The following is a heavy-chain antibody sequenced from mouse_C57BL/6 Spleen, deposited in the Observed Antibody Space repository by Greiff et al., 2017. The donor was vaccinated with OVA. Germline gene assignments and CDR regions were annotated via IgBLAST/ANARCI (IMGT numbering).Heavy chain of an antibody. D-gene: IGHD4-1*01. CDR1: GYTFTSYW. Sequence: VQLQQPGAELVRPGTSVKLSCKASGYTFTSYWMHWVKQRPGQGLEWIGVIDPSDSYTTYNQKFKGKATLTVDTSSSTAYMQLSSLTSEDSAVYYCARGWDVDYWGQGTTLTVSS. V-gene: IGHV1-59*01. CDR3: ARGWDVDY. CDR2: IDPSDSYT. J-gene: IGHJ2*01.